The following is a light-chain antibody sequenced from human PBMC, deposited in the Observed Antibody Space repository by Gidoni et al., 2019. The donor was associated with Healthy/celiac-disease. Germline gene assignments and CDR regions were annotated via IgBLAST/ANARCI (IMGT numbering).Light chain of an antibody. CDR1: SSDVGSYNL. V-gene: IGLV2-23*02. CDR3: CSYAGSSTCV. CDR2: EVS. Sequence: QSALTQPASVSGSPGQSITISCTGTSSDVGSYNLVSWYQQHPGKAPKLMIYEVSKRPSGVSNRVSGSKSGNTASLTISGLQAEDEADYYCCSYAGSSTCVFGTGTKVTVL. J-gene: IGLJ1*01.